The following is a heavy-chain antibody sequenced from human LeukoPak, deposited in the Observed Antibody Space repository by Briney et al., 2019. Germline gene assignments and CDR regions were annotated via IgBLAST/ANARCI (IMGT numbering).Heavy chain of an antibody. CDR1: GFTFGDYS. CDR3: IRGGSSQVYDI. CDR2: IRSKAYRETT. Sequence: GESLRLSCAASGFTFGDYSMSWVRQAPGKGLEWVGFIRSKAYRETTEYAASVKGRFTISRDDSESIAYLQMNSLKTEDTGVYYCIRGGSSQVYDIWGQGTMVTVSS. D-gene: IGHD1-26*01. J-gene: IGHJ3*02. V-gene: IGHV3-49*04.